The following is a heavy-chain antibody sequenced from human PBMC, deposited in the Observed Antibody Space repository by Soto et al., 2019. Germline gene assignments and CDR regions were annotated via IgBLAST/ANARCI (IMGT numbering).Heavy chain of an antibody. D-gene: IGHD5-18*01. CDR3: AREVRGYSYGYYYFDY. Sequence: TLSLTCAVSGGSISSGGYSWSWIRQPPGKGLEWIGYIYHSGSTYYNPSLKSRVTISVDRSKNQFSLKLSSVTAADTAVYYCAREVRGYSYGYYYFDYWGQGTLVTVSS. CDR1: GGSISSGGYS. J-gene: IGHJ4*02. V-gene: IGHV4-30-2*01. CDR2: IYHSGST.